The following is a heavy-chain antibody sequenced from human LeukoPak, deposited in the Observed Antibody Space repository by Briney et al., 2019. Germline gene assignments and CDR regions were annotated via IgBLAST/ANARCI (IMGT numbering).Heavy chain of an antibody. V-gene: IGHV1-2*02. CDR2: INPNSGGT. Sequence: ASVKVSCKASGYTFTGYYMHWVRQAPAQGLEWMGWINPNSGGTNYAQKFQGRVTMTRDTSISTAYMELSRLRSDDTAVYYCARGPDGYKEENTDYWGQGTLVTVSS. CDR3: ARGPDGYKEENTDY. J-gene: IGHJ4*02. CDR1: GYTFTGYY. D-gene: IGHD5-24*01.